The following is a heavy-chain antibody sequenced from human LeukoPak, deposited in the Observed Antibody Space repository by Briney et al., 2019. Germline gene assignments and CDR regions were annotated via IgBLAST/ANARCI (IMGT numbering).Heavy chain of an antibody. V-gene: IGHV1-2*02. Sequence: ASVKVSCKASGYTVTGYYMHWVRQAPGQGLEWMGWINPNSGGTNYAQKFQGRVTMTRDTSISTAYMELSRLRSDDTAVYYCARVSEYCSSTSCRLNWFDPWGQGTLVTVSS. J-gene: IGHJ5*02. D-gene: IGHD2-2*01. CDR1: GYTVTGYY. CDR3: ARVSEYCSSTSCRLNWFDP. CDR2: INPNSGGT.